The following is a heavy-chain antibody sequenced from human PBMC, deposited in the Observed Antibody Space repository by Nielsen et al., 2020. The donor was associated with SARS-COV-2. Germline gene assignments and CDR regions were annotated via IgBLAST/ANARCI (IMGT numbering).Heavy chain of an antibody. CDR1: GFTFDDYT. V-gene: IGHV3-43*01. J-gene: IGHJ4*02. Sequence: GESLKISCAASGFTFDDYTMHWVRQAPGKALEWVSLINWDGADTYYAGSVEGRFTISRDNSKNSLFLHMNSLRTEDTALYYCAKAVSSSGWYYVDYWGQGTLVTVSS. CDR2: INWDGADT. CDR3: AKAVSSSGWYYVDY. D-gene: IGHD6-19*01.